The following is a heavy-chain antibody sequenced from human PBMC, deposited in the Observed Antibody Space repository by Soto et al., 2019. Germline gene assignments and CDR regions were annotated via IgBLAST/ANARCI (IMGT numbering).Heavy chain of an antibody. J-gene: IGHJ4*02. Sequence: SETLSLTCAAYGGSFSGYYWSWIRQPPGKGLEWIGEINHSGSTNYNPSLKSRVTISVDTSKNQFSLKLSSVTAADTAVYYCARGLENIAAAGTGPYYFDYWGQGTLVTVSS. CDR2: INHSGST. D-gene: IGHD6-13*01. CDR1: GGSFSGYY. CDR3: ARGLENIAAAGTGPYYFDY. V-gene: IGHV4-34*01.